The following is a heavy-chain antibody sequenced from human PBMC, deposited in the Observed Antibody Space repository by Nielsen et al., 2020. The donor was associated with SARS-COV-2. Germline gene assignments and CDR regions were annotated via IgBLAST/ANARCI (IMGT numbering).Heavy chain of an antibody. D-gene: IGHD3-3*01. Sequence: GESLKISCAASGFTFSNYAIHWVRQAPGKGLEWVAVISSDGRDKYYADSVRGRFTISRDTVKNTVYLQMNSVRADDTGVYYCANFWDWGQGTLVTVSS. V-gene: IGHV3-30*04. CDR3: ANFWD. CDR1: GFTFSNYA. J-gene: IGHJ4*02. CDR2: ISSDGRDK.